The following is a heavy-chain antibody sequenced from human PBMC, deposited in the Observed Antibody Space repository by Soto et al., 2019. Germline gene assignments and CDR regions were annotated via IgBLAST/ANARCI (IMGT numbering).Heavy chain of an antibody. Sequence: GESLKISCKGSGYSFTNYWIAWVRQMPGKGLEWMGTIYPGDSQIRYSPSFQGQVTVSVDKSITTAYLQWSGLTASDTAMYYCARSLEYGGNCFFDYWGQGTQVTVSS. CDR1: GYSFTNYW. V-gene: IGHV5-51*01. CDR2: IYPGDSQI. D-gene: IGHD2-15*01. CDR3: ARSLEYGGNCFFDY. J-gene: IGHJ4*02.